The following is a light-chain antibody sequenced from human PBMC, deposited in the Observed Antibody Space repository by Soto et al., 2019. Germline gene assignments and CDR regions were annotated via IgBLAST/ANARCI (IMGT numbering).Light chain of an antibody. V-gene: IGKV3-11*01. CDR1: QSVSSY. Sequence: EIVLTQSPATLSLSPGERATLSCRASQSVSSYLAWYQQKPGQAPRLLIYDASSRATGIPARFSGSGSGTEFTLTISSLEPEDVAVYYCQQRSNWPVTFGQGTRVDIK. CDR2: DAS. CDR3: QQRSNWPVT. J-gene: IGKJ1*01.